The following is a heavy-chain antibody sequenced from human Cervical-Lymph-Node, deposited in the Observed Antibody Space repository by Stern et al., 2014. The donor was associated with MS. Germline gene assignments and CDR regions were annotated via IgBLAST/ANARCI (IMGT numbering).Heavy chain of an antibody. CDR3: ARILITFGGVIVGFQH. CDR2: IFSNDEK. V-gene: IGHV2-26*01. J-gene: IGHJ1*01. Sequence: QVTLRESGPVLVKPTETLTLTCTVSGFSLSNARMGVSWIRQPPGKALEWLAHIFSNDEKSYSPSLKSRLTISKDTSKSQVVLTMTNMDPVDTATYYCARILITFGGVIVGFQHWGQGTLVTVSS. CDR1: GFSLSNARMG. D-gene: IGHD3-16*02.